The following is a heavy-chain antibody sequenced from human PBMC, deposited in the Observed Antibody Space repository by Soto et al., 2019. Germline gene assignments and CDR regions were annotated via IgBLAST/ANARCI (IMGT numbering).Heavy chain of an antibody. CDR3: ARERTDSGYYTNWLDP. D-gene: IGHD3-22*01. V-gene: IGHV1-69*04. CDR1: GGTFGSDA. Sequence: GASVQVSCKASGGTFGSDAITWVRQAPGQGLEWVGRLIPIFGITNYAQNLQGRVTISADKSTLTSYMELHSLTSDDTALYYCARERTDSGYYTNWLDPWGQGTQVTVS. CDR2: LIPIFGIT. J-gene: IGHJ5*02.